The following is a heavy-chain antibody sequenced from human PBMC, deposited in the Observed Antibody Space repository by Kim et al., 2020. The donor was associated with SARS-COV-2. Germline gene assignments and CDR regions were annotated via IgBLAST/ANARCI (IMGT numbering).Heavy chain of an antibody. J-gene: IGHJ4*02. D-gene: IGHD3-16*01. CDR3: ASSAYYYDY. Sequence: IYYADSVKGRFTISRDNAKNSLYLKMNTLRDEDTAVYYCASSAYYYDYWGQGTLVTVSS. V-gene: IGHV3-48*02. CDR2: I.